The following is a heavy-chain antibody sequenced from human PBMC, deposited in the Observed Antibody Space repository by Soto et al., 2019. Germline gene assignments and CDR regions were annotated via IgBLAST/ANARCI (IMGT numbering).Heavy chain of an antibody. D-gene: IGHD2-15*01. V-gene: IGHV1-18*01. CDR3: ARDFDVVVVAATRTRLDI. Sequence: ASVKVSCKASGYTFTSYGISWVRQAPGQGLEWMGWISAYNGNTNYAQKLQGRVTMTTDTSTSTAYMELRSLRSDDTAVYYCARDFDVVVVAATRTRLDIWGQGTMVTVSS. CDR2: ISAYNGNT. CDR1: GYTFTSYG. J-gene: IGHJ3*02.